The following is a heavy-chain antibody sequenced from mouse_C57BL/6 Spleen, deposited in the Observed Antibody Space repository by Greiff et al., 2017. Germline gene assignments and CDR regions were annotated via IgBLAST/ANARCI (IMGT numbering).Heavy chain of an antibody. V-gene: IGHV1-15*01. D-gene: IGHD1-1*01. CDR2: IDPETGGT. J-gene: IGHJ2*01. CDR3: TRGGYYGSSGYFDY. CDR1: GYTFTDYE. Sequence: QVQLQQSGAELVRPGASVTLSCKASGYTFTDYEMHWVKQTPVHGLEWIGAIDPETGGTAYNQKFKGKAILTADKSSSAAYMELRTLTSEDSAVYYCTRGGYYGSSGYFDYWGQGTTLTVSS.